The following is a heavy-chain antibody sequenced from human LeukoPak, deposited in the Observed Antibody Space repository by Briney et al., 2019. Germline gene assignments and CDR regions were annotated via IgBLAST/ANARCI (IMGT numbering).Heavy chain of an antibody. CDR3: ATYRQVLLPFES. V-gene: IGHV3-23*01. CDR1: GFTFSTFA. J-gene: IGHJ4*02. Sequence: GGSLRLSCAASGFTFSTFAMIWVRQPPGKGLEWVSSIFPSGGEIHCADSVRGRFTISRDNSKSTLSLQMNSLRAEDTAIYYCATYRQVLLPFESWGQGTLVTVSS. CDR2: IFPSGGEI. D-gene: IGHD2-8*02.